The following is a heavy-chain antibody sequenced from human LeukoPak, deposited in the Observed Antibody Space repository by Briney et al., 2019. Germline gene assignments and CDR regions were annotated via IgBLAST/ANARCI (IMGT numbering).Heavy chain of an antibody. CDR3: ARAAGHYYFDY. J-gene: IGHJ4*02. D-gene: IGHD6-13*01. V-gene: IGHV3-21*01. CDR2: SSSSSSYI. Sequence: GGSLRLSCAASGFTFSSYSMNWVRQAPGKGLEWVSSSSSSSSYIYYADSVKGRFTISRDNAKNSLYLQMNSLRAEDTAVYYCARAAGHYYFDYWGQGTLVTVSS. CDR1: GFTFSSYS.